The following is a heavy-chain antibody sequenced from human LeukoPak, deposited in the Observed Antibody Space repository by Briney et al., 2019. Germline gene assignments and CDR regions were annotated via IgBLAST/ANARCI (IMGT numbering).Heavy chain of an antibody. CDR3: ARGPDFWSGYYGYFDY. CDR1: GGSISSSSYY. J-gene: IGHJ4*02. CDR2: IYYSGST. Sequence: PSETLSLTCTVSGGSISSSSYYWGWIRQPPGKGLEWIGSIYYSGSTYYNPSLKSRVTISVDTSKNQFSLKLSSVTAADTAVYYCARGPDFWSGYYGYFDYWGQGTLVTVSS. D-gene: IGHD3-3*01. V-gene: IGHV4-39*01.